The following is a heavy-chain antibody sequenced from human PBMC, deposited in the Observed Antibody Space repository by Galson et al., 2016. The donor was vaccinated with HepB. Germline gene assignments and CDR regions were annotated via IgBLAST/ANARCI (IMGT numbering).Heavy chain of an antibody. J-gene: IGHJ6*02. CDR3: AKTYYDFWSGYDYYYGMDV. D-gene: IGHD3-3*01. CDR2: IWYDGSNK. Sequence: SLRLSCAASGFTFSSYGMHWVRQAPGKGLEWVAVIWYDGSNKYYADSVKGRFTISRDNSKNTLYLQMYSLRAEDTAVYYCAKTYYDFWSGYDYYYGMDVWGQGTTVTVSS. V-gene: IGHV3-33*06. CDR1: GFTFSSYG.